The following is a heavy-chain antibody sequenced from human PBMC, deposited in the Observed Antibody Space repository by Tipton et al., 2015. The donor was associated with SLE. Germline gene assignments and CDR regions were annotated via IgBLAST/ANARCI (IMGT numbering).Heavy chain of an antibody. Sequence: QLVQSGAEVKKPGASVKVSSKASGYTFTSYGISWVRQAPGQGLEWMGWISAYNGNTNYAQKLQGRVTMTTDTSTSTAYMELRSLRSDDTAVYYCARALRGTMVVPSSAIDIWGQGTMVTVSS. CDR2: ISAYNGNT. CDR3: ARALRGTMVVPSSAIDI. J-gene: IGHJ3*02. D-gene: IGHD4-23*01. CDR1: GYTFTSYG. V-gene: IGHV1-18*01.